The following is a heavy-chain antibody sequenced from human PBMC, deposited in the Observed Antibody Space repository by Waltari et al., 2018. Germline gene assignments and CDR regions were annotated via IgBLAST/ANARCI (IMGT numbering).Heavy chain of an antibody. Sequence: QVQLQESGPGLVKPSETLSLTCTVSGGSISSYYWSWIRQPPGKGLEWIGYIYYSGSTHYTPSLESRVTRSVDTSESLFSLPLGSVTSSDTAVDYCARGSSYYGQGAFDIGVQGTMVTVSS. CDR2: IYYSGST. CDR3: ARGSSYYGQGAFDI. D-gene: IGHD3-22*01. V-gene: IGHV4-59*01. CDR1: GGSISSYY. J-gene: IGHJ3*02.